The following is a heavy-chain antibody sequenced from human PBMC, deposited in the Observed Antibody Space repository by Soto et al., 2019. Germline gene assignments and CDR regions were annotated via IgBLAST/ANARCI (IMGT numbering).Heavy chain of an antibody. D-gene: IGHD2-15*01. CDR1: GYTFTSYG. J-gene: IGHJ5*02. V-gene: IGHV1-18*01. CDR3: ARAGYCSGGSCYLGWFDP. CDR2: ISAYNGNT. Sequence: ASVKVSCKASGYTFTSYGISWVRQAPGQGLEWMGWISAYNGNTNYAQKLQGRVTMTTDTSTSTAYMELRSLRSDDTAVYYCARAGYCSGGSCYLGWFDPWGQGTLVTVSS.